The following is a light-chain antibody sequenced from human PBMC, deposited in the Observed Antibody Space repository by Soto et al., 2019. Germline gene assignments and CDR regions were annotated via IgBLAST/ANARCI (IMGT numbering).Light chain of an antibody. J-gene: IGLJ1*01. CDR2: GVS. CDR3: SLYTSENTYV. CDR1: SSDVGRYKY. V-gene: IGLV2-14*01. Sequence: QSALTQPASVSGSPGQSITISCTGTSSDVGRYKYVSWYQQHPGKVPKLMIYGVSNRPSGVPDRFSGSKSGNTASLTISGLQAADEADYYCSLYTSENTYVFGTGTKLTVL.